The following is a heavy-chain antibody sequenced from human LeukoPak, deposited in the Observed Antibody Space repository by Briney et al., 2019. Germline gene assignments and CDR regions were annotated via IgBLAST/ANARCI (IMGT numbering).Heavy chain of an antibody. D-gene: IGHD1-26*01. V-gene: IGHV1-69*05. CDR2: TIPLLGTA. Sequence: SVKVSCKASGGTFNNYAISWVRQAPGLGLEWMGGTIPLLGTANYAQRFLGRVSINTDESTGTAYMELSSLTSDDTAIYYCAREAGGAFSNYFD. J-gene: IGHJ4*01. CDR3: AREAGGAFSNYFD. CDR1: GGTFNNYA.